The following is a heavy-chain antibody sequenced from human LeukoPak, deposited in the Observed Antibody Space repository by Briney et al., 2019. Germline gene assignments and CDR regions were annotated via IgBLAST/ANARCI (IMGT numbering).Heavy chain of an antibody. CDR3: ARLLWFGDFYMDV. CDR1: GGSINSYC. Sequence: SETLSLTCTVSGGSINSYCWSWIRQPPGKGLEWIGYIYYSGSTNYNPSLKSRVTISLGTSKNQFSLKLSSVTAADTAVYYCARLLWFGDFYMDVWGTGTTVTVSS. CDR2: IYYSGST. D-gene: IGHD3-10*01. V-gene: IGHV4-59*01. J-gene: IGHJ6*03.